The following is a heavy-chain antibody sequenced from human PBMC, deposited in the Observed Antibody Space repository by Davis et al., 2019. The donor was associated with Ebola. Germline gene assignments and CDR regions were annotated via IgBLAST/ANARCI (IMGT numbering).Heavy chain of an antibody. CDR3: ARDQLWHSGFDY. D-gene: IGHD2-21*01. CDR1: GFTFNNYW. J-gene: IGHJ4*02. Sequence: GGSLRLSCAASGFTFNNYWISWVRQAPGKGLEWVATIKRDGSEKYYVDSVKGRFTISRDNAKNSLYLQMNSLRAEDTAVYYCARDQLWHSGFDYWGRGTLVTVSS. V-gene: IGHV3-7*03. CDR2: IKRDGSEK.